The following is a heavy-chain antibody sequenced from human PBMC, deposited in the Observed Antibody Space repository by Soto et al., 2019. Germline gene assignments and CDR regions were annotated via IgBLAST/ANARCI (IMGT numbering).Heavy chain of an antibody. V-gene: IGHV3-9*01. J-gene: IGHJ4*02. Sequence: EVQLVESGGGLVQPGRSLRLSCAASGFTFDDYAMHWVRQAPGKGLEWVSGISWNSGSTGYADSVKGRFTISRDNAKNSLYLQMNSLRAEDTALYYCAKAVGSYGNFDYWGQGTLVTVSS. CDR2: ISWNSGST. CDR3: AKAVGSYGNFDY. CDR1: GFTFDDYA. D-gene: IGHD5-18*01.